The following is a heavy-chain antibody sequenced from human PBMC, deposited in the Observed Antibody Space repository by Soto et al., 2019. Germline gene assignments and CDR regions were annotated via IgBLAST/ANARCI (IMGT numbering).Heavy chain of an antibody. Sequence: ESGGGVVQPGRSLRLSCAASGFTFSSYAMHWVRQAPGKGLEWVAVISYDGSNKYYADSVKGRFTISRDNSKNTLYLQMNSLRAEDTAVYYCARDRYYYDSSGYWTFDYWGQGTLVTVSS. V-gene: IGHV3-30-3*01. D-gene: IGHD3-22*01. CDR1: GFTFSSYA. CDR3: ARDRYYYDSSGYWTFDY. CDR2: ISYDGSNK. J-gene: IGHJ4*02.